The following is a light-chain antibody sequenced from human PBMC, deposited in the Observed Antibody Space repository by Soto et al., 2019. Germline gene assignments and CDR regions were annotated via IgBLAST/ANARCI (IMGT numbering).Light chain of an antibody. CDR1: QSISSY. CDR2: AAS. CDR3: QQSYSTHRT. V-gene: IGKV1-39*01. J-gene: IGKJ2*01. Sequence: DIQMTQSPSSLSASVGDRVTITCRASQSISSYLNWYKQKPGKAPKLLIYAASSLQSGVPSRFSGSGSGTDFTLTISSLQPEDFATYYCQQSYSTHRTFGQGNKLEIK.